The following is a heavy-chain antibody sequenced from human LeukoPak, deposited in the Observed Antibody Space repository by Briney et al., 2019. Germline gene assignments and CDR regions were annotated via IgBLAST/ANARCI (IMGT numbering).Heavy chain of an antibody. Sequence: ASVKVSCTASGYTFTSYDINWVRQATGQGLEWLGWMNPNSGNTGYAQKFQGRVTMTRNTSISTAYMELSSLRSEDTAVYYCARAHSLLWFRGRMYYFDYGGQGTLVTVS. D-gene: IGHD3-10*01. V-gene: IGHV1-8*01. CDR2: MNPNSGNT. CDR1: GYTFTSYD. CDR3: ARAHSLLWFRGRMYYFDY. J-gene: IGHJ4*02.